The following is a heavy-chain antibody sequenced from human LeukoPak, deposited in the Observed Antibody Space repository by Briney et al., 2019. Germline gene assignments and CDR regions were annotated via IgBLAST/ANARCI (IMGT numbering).Heavy chain of an antibody. Sequence: PGGSLRLSCAASGFTFSNYGMHWVRQAPGKGLEWVAFIRYDGSNKYYADSVKGRFTISRDNSKNTLYLQMNSLRAEDTAVYYCAKVPTPWAHVYWYFDLWGRGTLVTVSS. V-gene: IGHV3-30*02. D-gene: IGHD3-16*01. J-gene: IGHJ2*01. CDR3: AKVPTPWAHVYWYFDL. CDR2: IRYDGSNK. CDR1: GFTFSNYG.